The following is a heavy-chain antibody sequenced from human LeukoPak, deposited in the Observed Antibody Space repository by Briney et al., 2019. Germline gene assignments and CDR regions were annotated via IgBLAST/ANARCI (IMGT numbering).Heavy chain of an antibody. CDR1: GGSISSYY. CDR2: IYYSGST. Sequence: SETLSLTCTVSGGSISSYYWSWIRQPPGKGLEWIGYIYYSGSTNCNPSLKSRVTISVDTSKNQFSLKLSSVTAADTAVYYCARSRDLEYYFDYWGQGTLVTVSS. J-gene: IGHJ4*02. CDR3: ARSRDLEYYFDY. V-gene: IGHV4-59*08.